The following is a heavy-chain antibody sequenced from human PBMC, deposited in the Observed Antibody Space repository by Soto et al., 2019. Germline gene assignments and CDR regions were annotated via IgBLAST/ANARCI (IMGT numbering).Heavy chain of an antibody. Sequence: ASVKVSCKASGYTFTSYYMHWVRQAPGQGLEWMGIINPSGGSTSYAQKFQGRVTMTRDTSTSTVYMELSSLRSEDTAVYYCARDSGLGVVTPPVVGMDVWGQGTTVTVSS. D-gene: IGHD3-3*01. CDR3: ARDSGLGVVTPPVVGMDV. CDR2: INPSGGST. J-gene: IGHJ6*02. V-gene: IGHV1-46*01. CDR1: GYTFTSYY.